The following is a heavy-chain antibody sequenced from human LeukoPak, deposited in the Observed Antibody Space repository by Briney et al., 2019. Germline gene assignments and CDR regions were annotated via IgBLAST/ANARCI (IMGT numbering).Heavy chain of an antibody. CDR2: IIPILGIA. Sequence: SVKVSCKASGGTFSSYAISWVRQAPGQGLEWMGRIIPILGIANYAQKFQGRVTITADESTSTAYMELSSLRSEDTAVYYCARGEGETGTTRLRFDYWGQGTLVTVSS. CDR1: GGTFSSYA. CDR3: ARGEGETGTTRLRFDY. V-gene: IGHV1-69*04. J-gene: IGHJ4*02. D-gene: IGHD1-1*01.